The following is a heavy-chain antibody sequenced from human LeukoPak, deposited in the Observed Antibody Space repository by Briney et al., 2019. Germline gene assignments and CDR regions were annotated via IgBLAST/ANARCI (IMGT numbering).Heavy chain of an antibody. CDR1: RGSISSSSYY. CDR2: VYYSGTI. Sequence: SETLSLTCTVSRGSISSSSYYWAWLRQSPGKGLEWIRSVYYSGTIYHNPSFESRISVSVDTITNQFSLRLDSAAAADTAGYCCATLCHDSSCYCYFDDWGQGSLVVVAS. CDR3: ATLCHDSSCYCYFDD. V-gene: IGHV4-39*01. J-gene: IGHJ4*02. D-gene: IGHD3-22*01.